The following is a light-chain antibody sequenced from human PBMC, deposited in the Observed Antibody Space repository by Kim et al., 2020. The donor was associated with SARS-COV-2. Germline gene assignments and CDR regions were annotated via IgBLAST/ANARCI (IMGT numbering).Light chain of an antibody. CDR2: DIT. CDR3: LLYYSGVRV. Sequence: QAVVTQEPSLTVSPGGTVTLTCGSSTGAVTSGHFPYWFQHKPGQAPSTLIYDITRRHSWTPARFSGSLLGDKAALTLSGAQPEDEADYYCLLYYSGVRVFGGGTQLTVL. V-gene: IGLV7-46*01. CDR1: TGAVTSGHF. J-gene: IGLJ2*01.